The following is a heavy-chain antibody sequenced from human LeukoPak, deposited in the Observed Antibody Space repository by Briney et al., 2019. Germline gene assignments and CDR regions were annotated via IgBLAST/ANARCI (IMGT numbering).Heavy chain of an antibody. Sequence: PGGSLRLSCAASGFTFSSYSMNWVRQAPGKGLECVSSISSSSSYIYYADSMKGRFTISRGNAKNSLYLQMNSLRAEDTAVYYCARQIIDYGDYVAFDYWGQGTLVTVSS. CDR2: ISSSSSYI. CDR3: ARQIIDYGDYVAFDY. J-gene: IGHJ4*02. D-gene: IGHD4-17*01. CDR1: GFTFSSYS. V-gene: IGHV3-21*01.